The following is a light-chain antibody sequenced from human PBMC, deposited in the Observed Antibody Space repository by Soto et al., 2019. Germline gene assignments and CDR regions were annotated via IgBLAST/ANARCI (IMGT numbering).Light chain of an antibody. V-gene: IGLV2-14*01. CDR3: SSYTSSSTVV. CDR2: GVS. CDR1: SSDVGGYNY. J-gene: IGLJ2*01. Sequence: QSALTKPASVSGSPGQSITISCTGTSSDVGGYNYVSWYQQHTGKAPKLMIHGVSNRPSGVSNRFSGTKSGNTASLTISGLQAEDEADYYCSSYTSSSTVVFGGGTKLSVL.